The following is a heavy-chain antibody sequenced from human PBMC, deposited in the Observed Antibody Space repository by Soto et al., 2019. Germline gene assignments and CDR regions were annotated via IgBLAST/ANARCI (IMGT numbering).Heavy chain of an antibody. V-gene: IGHV4-61*01. CDR2: IYYSGST. D-gene: IGHD1-26*01. CDR1: GGSVSSGSYY. Sequence: SETLSLTCTVSGGSVSSGSYYWSWIRQPPGKGLEWIGYIYYSGSTNYNPSLKSRVTISVDTSKNQFSLKLSSVTAADTAVYYCARGPGELLAFDYWGQGTLVTVSS. CDR3: ARGPGELLAFDY. J-gene: IGHJ4*02.